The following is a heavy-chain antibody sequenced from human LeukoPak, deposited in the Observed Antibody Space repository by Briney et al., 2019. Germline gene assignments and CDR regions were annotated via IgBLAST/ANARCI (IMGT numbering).Heavy chain of an antibody. CDR2: IYYSGST. D-gene: IGHD6-13*01. V-gene: IGHV4-39*01. Sequence: WIRQPPGKGLEWIGSIYYSGSTYYNPSLKSRVTISVDTSKNQFSLKLSSVTAADTAVYYCARHVTRSSSFGYWGQGTLVTVSS. CDR3: ARHVTRSSSFGY. J-gene: IGHJ4*02.